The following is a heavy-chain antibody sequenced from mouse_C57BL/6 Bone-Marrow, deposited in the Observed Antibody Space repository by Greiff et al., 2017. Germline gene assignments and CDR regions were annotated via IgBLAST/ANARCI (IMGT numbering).Heavy chain of an antibody. CDR1: GYTFTSYG. Sequence: VQLQQSGAELARPGASVKLSCKASGYTFTSYGISWVKQRTGQGLEWIGEIYPRSGNTYYNEKFKGKATLTADKSSSTAYMELRSLTSEDSAVYFCARRYGSSQYYFDYWGQGTTLTVSS. CDR2: IYPRSGNT. V-gene: IGHV1-81*01. J-gene: IGHJ2*01. D-gene: IGHD1-1*01. CDR3: ARRYGSSQYYFDY.